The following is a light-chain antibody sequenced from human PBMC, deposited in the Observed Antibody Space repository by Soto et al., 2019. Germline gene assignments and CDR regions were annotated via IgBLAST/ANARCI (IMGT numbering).Light chain of an antibody. J-gene: IGLJ1*01. CDR3: QSYDGSLTV. V-gene: IGLV2-8*01. CDR2: EVT. CDR1: SSDVGGYKY. Sequence: QSALTQPPSASGSPGQSVTISCTGTSSDVGGYKYVSWYQQHPGKAPKLMIYEVTKRPSGVPDRFSGSKSVTSASLAIAGLQAEDEADYYCQSYDGSLTVFGSGTKLTVL.